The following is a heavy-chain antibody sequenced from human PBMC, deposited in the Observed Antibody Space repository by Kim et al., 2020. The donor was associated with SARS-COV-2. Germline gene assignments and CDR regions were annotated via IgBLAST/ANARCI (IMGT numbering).Heavy chain of an antibody. D-gene: IGHD3-10*01. Sequence: GGSLRLSCAASGFAFSTYNIYTMNWVRQAPGKGLEWVSSISSSSSYIYYADSVKGRFTISRDNAKNSLYLQMNSLRAEDTAVYYCASLWFGDYGMDVWG. CDR1: GFAFSTYN. V-gene: IGHV3-21*01. CDR3: ASLWFGDYGMDV. J-gene: IGHJ6*02. CDR2: ISSSSSYI.